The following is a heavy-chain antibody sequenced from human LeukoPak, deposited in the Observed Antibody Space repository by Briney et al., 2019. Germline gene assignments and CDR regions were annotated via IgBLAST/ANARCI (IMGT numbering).Heavy chain of an antibody. CDR2: IRYDGTNK. CDR1: RFTFSSYG. D-gene: IGHD3-10*01. J-gene: IGHJ4*02. Sequence: PGGSLRLSCAASRFTFSSYGMHWVRQAPGKGLEWVAFIRYDGTNKYYADSVKGRFTISRDNAKNSLYLQMNSLRAEDTAVYYCARANYYGSGSSGYWGQGTLVTVSS. V-gene: IGHV3-30*02. CDR3: ARANYYGSGSSGY.